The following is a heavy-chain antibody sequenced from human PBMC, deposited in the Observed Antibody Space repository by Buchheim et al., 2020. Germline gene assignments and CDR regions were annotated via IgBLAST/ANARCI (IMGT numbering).Heavy chain of an antibody. CDR1: GLDFRNVW. Sequence: VQLVESGGGLVKPGGSLRLSCAASGLDFRNVWMSWVRQHPGKGLEWVGRMKSIADGGTTDYAAHVKGRFNISRDDLINMLFLQMNSLRTEDTAVYYCATEPYVWGNYRYSTNEYWGQG. CDR3: ATEPYVWGNYRYSTNEY. J-gene: IGHJ4*02. CDR2: MKSIADGGTT. V-gene: IGHV3-15*01. D-gene: IGHD3-16*02.